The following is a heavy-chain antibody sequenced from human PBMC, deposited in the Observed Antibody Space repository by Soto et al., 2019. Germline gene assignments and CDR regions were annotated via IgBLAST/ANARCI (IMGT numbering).Heavy chain of an antibody. CDR1: GFTFSSYG. CDR3: AREGATYDYYYYMDV. D-gene: IGHD1-26*01. J-gene: IGHJ6*03. CDR2: IWYDGSNK. V-gene: IGHV3-33*01. Sequence: SLRLSCAASGFTFSSYGMHWVRQAPGKGLEWVAVIWYDGSNKYYADSVKGRFTISRDNSKNTLYLQMNSLRAEDTAVYYCAREGATYDYYYYMDVWGKGTTVTVSS.